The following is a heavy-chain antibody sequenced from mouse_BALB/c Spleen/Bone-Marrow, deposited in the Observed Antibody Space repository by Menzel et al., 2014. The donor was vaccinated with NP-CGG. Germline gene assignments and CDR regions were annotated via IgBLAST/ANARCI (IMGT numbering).Heavy chain of an antibody. Sequence: VQLKESGPELMKPGASVKISCKASGYSFTSYYMHWVKQSHGKNLEWIGYIDPFNGGTSYNQKFKGKATLTVDKSSSTAYMHLSSLTSEDSAVYYCAGSTMISAWFAYWGQGTLVTVSA. CDR2: IDPFNGGT. D-gene: IGHD2-4*01. V-gene: IGHV1S135*01. CDR3: AGSTMISAWFAY. CDR1: GYSFTSYY. J-gene: IGHJ3*01.